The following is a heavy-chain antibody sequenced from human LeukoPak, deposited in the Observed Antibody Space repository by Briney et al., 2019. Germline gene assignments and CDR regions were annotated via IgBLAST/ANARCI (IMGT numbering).Heavy chain of an antibody. D-gene: IGHD3-3*02. V-gene: IGHV4-59*01. CDR3: ARSSTGSYFDY. CDR1: GGSMSRYY. CDR2: MYYSGRN. J-gene: IGHJ4*02. Sequence: SATLSLTCTVSGGSMSRYYWRWIRQPPGKGLEWIGYMYYSGRNKYNPSLKSRVTISVDTSKNQFSLKLSSVTAADTAVYYCARSSTGSYFDYWGQGTLVTVSS.